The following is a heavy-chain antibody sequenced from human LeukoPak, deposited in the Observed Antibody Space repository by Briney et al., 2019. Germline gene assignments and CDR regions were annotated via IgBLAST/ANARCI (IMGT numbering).Heavy chain of an antibody. J-gene: IGHJ4*02. CDR1: DYTFTSYG. D-gene: IGHD6-13*01. CDR3: AKGGWLAAAGVFDY. V-gene: IGHV1-18*01. Sequence: ASVKVSCKASDYTFTSYGISWVRQAPGQGLEGMGWISAYNGNTNYAQKLQGRVTMTTDTSTSTAYMELRSLRSDDTAVYYCAKGGWLAAAGVFDYWGQGTLVTVSS. CDR2: ISAYNGNT.